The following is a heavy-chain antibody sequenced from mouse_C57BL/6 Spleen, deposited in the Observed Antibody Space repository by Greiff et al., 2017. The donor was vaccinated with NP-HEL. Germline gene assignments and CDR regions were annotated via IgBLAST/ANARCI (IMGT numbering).Heavy chain of an antibody. CDR1: GYTFTSYW. V-gene: IGHV1-64*01. CDR3: ARGGDYDDEGWYFDV. J-gene: IGHJ1*03. CDR2: IHPNSGST. D-gene: IGHD2-4*01. Sequence: QVQLQQPGAELVKPGASVKLSCKASGYTFTSYWMHWVKQRPGQGLEWIGMIHPNSGSTNYNEKFKSKATLTVDKSSSTAYVQLSSLTSEDSAVYYCARGGDYDDEGWYFDVWGTGTTVTVSS.